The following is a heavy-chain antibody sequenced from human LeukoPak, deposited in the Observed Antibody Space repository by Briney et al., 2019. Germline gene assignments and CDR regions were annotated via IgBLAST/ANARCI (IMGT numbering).Heavy chain of an antibody. Sequence: GGSLRLSCAASGFTFSSYSMNWVRQAPGKGLEWVSYISSSSSTIYYADSVKGRFTISRDNAKNSLYLQMNSLRAEDTAVYYCAASITMIVGDAFDIWGQGTMVTVSS. V-gene: IGHV3-48*01. J-gene: IGHJ3*02. CDR3: AASITMIVGDAFDI. D-gene: IGHD3-22*01. CDR2: ISSSSSTI. CDR1: GFTFSSYS.